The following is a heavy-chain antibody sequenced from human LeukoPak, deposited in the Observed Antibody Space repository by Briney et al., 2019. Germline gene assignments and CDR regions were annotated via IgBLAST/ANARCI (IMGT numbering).Heavy chain of an antibody. Sequence: SETLSLTCAVYGGSFSGYYWSWIRQPPGKGLEWIGEINHSGSTNYNPSLKSRVTISVDTSKNRFSLKLSSVTAADTAVYYCARGRMYYDFWSGYMRNWFDPWGQGTLVTVSS. J-gene: IGHJ5*02. CDR3: ARGRMYYDFWSGYMRNWFDP. CDR2: INHSGST. D-gene: IGHD3-3*01. CDR1: GGSFSGYY. V-gene: IGHV4-34*01.